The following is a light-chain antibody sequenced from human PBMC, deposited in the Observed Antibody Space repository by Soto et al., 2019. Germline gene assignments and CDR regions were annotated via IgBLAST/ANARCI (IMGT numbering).Light chain of an antibody. V-gene: IGKV1-5*01. CDR2: DAS. Sequence: DIQMTQSPSTLSGSVGDRVTITCRASQSISSWLAWYQQKPGKAPKLLIYDASSLESGVPSRFSGSGSGTEFTLTISSLQPDDFATYYCQQYNSYSRGTFGQGTRLEIK. CDR1: QSISSW. J-gene: IGKJ5*01. CDR3: QQYNSYSRGT.